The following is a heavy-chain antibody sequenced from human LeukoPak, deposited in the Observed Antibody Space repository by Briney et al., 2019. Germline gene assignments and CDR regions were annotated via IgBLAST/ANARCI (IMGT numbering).Heavy chain of an antibody. V-gene: IGHV2-70*11. J-gene: IGHJ4*02. CDR2: SDWDDDK. Sequence: SGPTLVNPTQTLTLTCTFSGFSLSTSGMCVSWIRQPPGKALEWLARSDWDDDKYYSTSLKTRLTISKDTSKNQVVLTMTNVDPLDTATDYCARAAPRQYTPFDYWGQGNLVTVSS. CDR1: GFSLSTSGMC. D-gene: IGHD2-15*01. CDR3: ARAAPRQYTPFDY.